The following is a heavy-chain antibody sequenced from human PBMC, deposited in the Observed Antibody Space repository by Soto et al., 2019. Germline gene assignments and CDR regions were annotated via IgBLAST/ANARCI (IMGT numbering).Heavy chain of an antibody. CDR2: ISDSGSS. CDR1: GGSISSGSFY. D-gene: IGHD4-17*01. Sequence: TSETLSLTCTVSGGSISSGSFYWSWIRQHPGKGLEWIGHISDSGSSYYNPSLESRVTISVDTSKNQFSLKLSAVTVADTAVYYCATGLMTTVTTPPYFDYWCQGILVTV. J-gene: IGHJ4*02. CDR3: ATGLMTTVTTPPYFDY. V-gene: IGHV4-31*03.